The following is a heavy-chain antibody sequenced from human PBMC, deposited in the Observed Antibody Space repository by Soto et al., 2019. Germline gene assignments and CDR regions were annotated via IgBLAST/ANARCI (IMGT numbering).Heavy chain of an antibody. V-gene: IGHV4-31*03. Sequence: QVQLQESGPGLVKPSQTLSLTCTVSGGSISSGGYYWSWIRQHPGKGLEWIGYIYYSGSTYYNPPLKRRVTISVDTSKNQFYLKLSSVTAADTAVYYCAREEGYYDSSGYYGMDVWGQGTTVTVSS. CDR3: AREEGYYDSSGYYGMDV. J-gene: IGHJ6*02. D-gene: IGHD3-22*01. CDR2: IYYSGST. CDR1: GGSISSGGYY.